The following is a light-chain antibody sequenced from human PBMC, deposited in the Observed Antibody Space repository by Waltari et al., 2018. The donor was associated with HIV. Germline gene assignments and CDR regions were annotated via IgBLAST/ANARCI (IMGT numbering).Light chain of an antibody. Sequence: QSVLAQPPSVSGAPGQRVTISCTGSRSNIGAGYDVQWYHQRPATAPKLRIYGDTNRPSGVPDRFSGSKSGTSASLAITGLQAEDEADYYCLSYDSSLSGYVFGTGTKVTVL. CDR1: RSNIGAGYD. J-gene: IGLJ1*01. V-gene: IGLV1-40*01. CDR3: LSYDSSLSGYV. CDR2: GDT.